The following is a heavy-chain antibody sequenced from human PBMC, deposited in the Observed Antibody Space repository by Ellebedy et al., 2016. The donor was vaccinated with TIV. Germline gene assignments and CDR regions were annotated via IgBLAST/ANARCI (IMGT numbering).Heavy chain of an antibody. D-gene: IGHD1-7*01. V-gene: IGHV1-69*13. J-gene: IGHJ4*02. Sequence: SVKVSXKASGGTFSSYAISWVRQAPGQGLEWMGGIIPIFGTANYAQKFQGRVTITADESTSTAYMELSSLRSDDTAVYYCARADWNYVWADYWGQGTLVTVSS. CDR1: GGTFSSYA. CDR2: IIPIFGTA. CDR3: ARADWNYVWADY.